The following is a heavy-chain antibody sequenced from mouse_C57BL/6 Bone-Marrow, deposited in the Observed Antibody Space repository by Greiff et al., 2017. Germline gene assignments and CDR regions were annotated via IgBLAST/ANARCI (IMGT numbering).Heavy chain of an antibody. CDR3: ARLGTYYDTRGY. CDR2: ISSGGSYT. CDR1: GFTFSSYG. D-gene: IGHD2-10*01. J-gene: IGHJ2*01. Sequence: DVKLVESGGDLVKPGGSLKLSCAASGFTFSSYGMSWVRPTPDKRLEWVATISSGGSYTYYPDSVKGRFTISRDNAKNTLYLQMSSLKSEDTAMYYCARLGTYYDTRGYWGQGTTLTVSS. V-gene: IGHV5-6*02.